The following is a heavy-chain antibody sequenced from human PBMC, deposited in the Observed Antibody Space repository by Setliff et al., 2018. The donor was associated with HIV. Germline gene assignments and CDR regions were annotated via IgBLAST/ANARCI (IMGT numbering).Heavy chain of an antibody. Sequence: SETLSLTCTVSGGSISSYYWSWIRQPPGKGLEWIGYIYNSGTTNYNPSLKSRLTIVADTSKSQFSLKLTSVTAADTAVYYCARGAYIKMNYCFDYWGRGTLVTVSS. J-gene: IGHJ4*02. CDR3: ARGAYIKMNYCFDY. V-gene: IGHV4-59*01. CDR2: IYNSGTT. D-gene: IGHD3-16*01. CDR1: GGSISSYY.